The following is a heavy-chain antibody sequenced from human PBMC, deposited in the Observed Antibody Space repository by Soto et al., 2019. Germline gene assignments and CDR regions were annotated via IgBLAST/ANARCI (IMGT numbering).Heavy chain of an antibody. CDR3: AKVYSSGSYFPDY. CDR2: IGARGDST. V-gene: IGHV3-23*01. J-gene: IGHJ4*02. CDR1: GFTFSSYA. Sequence: GGSLRLSCAASGFTFSSYAMGWVRQTPGKGLEWVSAIGARGDSTYYADSVKGRFTLSRDNSRNTLYLQMNSLRAEDTAVYSCAKVYSSGSYFPDYWGQGTLVTVSS. D-gene: IGHD3-22*01.